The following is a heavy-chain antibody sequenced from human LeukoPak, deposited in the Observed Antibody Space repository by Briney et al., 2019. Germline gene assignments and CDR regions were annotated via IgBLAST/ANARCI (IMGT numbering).Heavy chain of an antibody. J-gene: IGHJ4*02. CDR1: GFTLTDYW. CDR2: INSDGSST. V-gene: IGHV3-74*01. Sequence: GGSLRLSCAASGFTLTDYWMHWVRQAPGKGLVWVSHINSDGSSTSYADSVKGRFTISRDNAKNTLYLQMNSLRAEDTAVYYCVRGDIVATMFFDYRGQGALVAVSS. D-gene: IGHD5-12*01. CDR3: VRGDIVATMFFDY.